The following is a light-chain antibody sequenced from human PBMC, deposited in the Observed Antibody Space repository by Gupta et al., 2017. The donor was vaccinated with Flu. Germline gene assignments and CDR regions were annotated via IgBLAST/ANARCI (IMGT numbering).Light chain of an antibody. CDR1: QNVNSN. CDR2: GAS. V-gene: IGKV3-15*01. J-gene: IGKJ5*01. CDR3: QQYNNWPPIT. Sequence: EILMTQSPATLSVSPGDRATLSCRASQNVNSNLAWYQQKPGQAPRLLIYGASTRATGIPARFSGSGSGTEFTLTISSLQSEDFAVYYCQQYNNWPPITFGQGTRLEVK.